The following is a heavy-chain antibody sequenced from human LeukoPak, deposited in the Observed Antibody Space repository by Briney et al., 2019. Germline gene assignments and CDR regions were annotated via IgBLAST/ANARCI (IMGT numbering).Heavy chain of an antibody. CDR1: GFTFSSYA. V-gene: IGHV3-23*01. D-gene: IGHD3-10*01. CDR3: AKGYYGSGNYNCYYYLDV. Sequence: GGSLRLSCAASGFTFSSYAMSWVRQAPGKGLEWVSGISAGGGSTYYADAVKGRFTISRDNSKNTMYLQMNSLRAEDTAVYYCAKGYYGSGNYNCYYYLDVWGKGTTVTVSS. J-gene: IGHJ6*03. CDR2: ISAGGGST.